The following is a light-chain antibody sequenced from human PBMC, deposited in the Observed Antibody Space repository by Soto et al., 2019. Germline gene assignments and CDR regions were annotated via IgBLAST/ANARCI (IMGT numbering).Light chain of an antibody. J-gene: IGLJ2*01. CDR3: ASYTSSSTLGV. CDR1: SSDVGGYNY. CDR2: EVS. V-gene: IGLV2-14*01. Sequence: QPVLTQPASVSGSPGQSITISCTGTSSDVGGYNYVSWYQQPPGKAPKLMIYEVSNRPSGVSNRFSGSKSGNTASLTISGLQAEDEADYYCASYTSSSTLGVFGGGTKLTVL.